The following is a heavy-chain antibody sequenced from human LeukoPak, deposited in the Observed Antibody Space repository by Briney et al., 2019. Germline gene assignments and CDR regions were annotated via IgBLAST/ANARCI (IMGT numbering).Heavy chain of an antibody. CDR3: AKDFRVAMAPAYFDY. CDR2: IADAGT. CDR1: GFTFNDFA. V-gene: IGHV3-23*01. Sequence: GGSLRLSCAASGFTFNDFAMTWVRQAPGKGLEWVSTIADAGTYYADSVKGRFIISRDNSKNTLYLQMNSLRAEDTAVYYCAKDFRVAMAPAYFDYWGQGTLVTVSS. J-gene: IGHJ4*02. D-gene: IGHD5-18*01.